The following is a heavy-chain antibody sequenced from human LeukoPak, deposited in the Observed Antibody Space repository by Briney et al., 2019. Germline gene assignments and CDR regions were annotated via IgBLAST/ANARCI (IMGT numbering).Heavy chain of an antibody. Sequence: GGSLRPSCAASGFTFSSYSMNWVRQAPGKGLEWVSSISSSSSYMYYADSVKGRFTISRDNAKNSLYLQLNSLRAEDTAVYYCARASSWVVAANNWFDPWGQGTLVTVSS. D-gene: IGHD2-15*01. V-gene: IGHV3-21*01. CDR1: GFTFSSYS. CDR2: ISSSSSYM. CDR3: ARASSWVVAANNWFDP. J-gene: IGHJ5*02.